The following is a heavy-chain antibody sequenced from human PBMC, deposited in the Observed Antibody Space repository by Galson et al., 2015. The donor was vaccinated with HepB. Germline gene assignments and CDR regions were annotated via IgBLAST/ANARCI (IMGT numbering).Heavy chain of an antibody. V-gene: IGHV3-23*01. Sequence: SLRLSCAASGFTFNNYAMGWVRQAPGKGLEWVSAMTGSGANTSYADPVKGRLTISRDNSKSTLYVHMSSLRTEDTAFYYCARYQYCSGGTCYSNPFEIWGQGTMVTVSS. CDR1: GFTFNNYA. CDR3: ARYQYCSGGTCYSNPFEI. J-gene: IGHJ3*02. D-gene: IGHD2-15*01. CDR2: MTGSGANT.